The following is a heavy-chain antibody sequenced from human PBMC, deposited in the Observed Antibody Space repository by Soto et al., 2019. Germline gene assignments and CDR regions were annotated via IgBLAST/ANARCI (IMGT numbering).Heavy chain of an antibody. J-gene: IGHJ4*02. CDR2: ISGSGGST. Sequence: GGSLRLSCGASGFTFSSYAMSWVRQAPGKGLEWVSAISGSGGSTYYADSVKGRFTISRDNSKNTLYLQMNSLRAEDTAVYYCAKVRALYYDILTGYPPQYYFDYWGQGTLVTVSS. D-gene: IGHD3-9*01. V-gene: IGHV3-23*01. CDR3: AKVRALYYDILTGYPPQYYFDY. CDR1: GFTFSSYA.